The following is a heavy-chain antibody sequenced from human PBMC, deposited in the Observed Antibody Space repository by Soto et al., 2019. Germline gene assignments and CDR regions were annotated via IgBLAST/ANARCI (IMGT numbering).Heavy chain of an antibody. CDR3: ARLRGTIFGVVTDYYYYGMDV. CDR2: IDPSDSYT. D-gene: IGHD3-3*01. Sequence: GESLKISCKGSGYSFTSYWISWVRQMPGKGLEWMGRIDPSDSYTNYSPSFQGHVTISADKSISTAYLQWSSLKASDTAMYYCARLRGTIFGVVTDYYYYGMDVWGQGTTVTVSS. V-gene: IGHV5-10-1*01. J-gene: IGHJ6*02. CDR1: GYSFTSYW.